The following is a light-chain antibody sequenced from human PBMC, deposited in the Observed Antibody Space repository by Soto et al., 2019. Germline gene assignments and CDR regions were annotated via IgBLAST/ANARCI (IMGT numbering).Light chain of an antibody. Sequence: QSALTQPASVSGSPGQSITISCTGTSSDVGGYNYVSWYQQHPGRAPKLIIYDVTNRPSGISNRFSGSKSGITASLTISGLQTEDEADYYCISFTSRHIYVFGTGTKLTVL. CDR2: DVT. CDR3: ISFTSRHIYV. J-gene: IGLJ1*01. V-gene: IGLV2-14*03. CDR1: SSDVGGYNY.